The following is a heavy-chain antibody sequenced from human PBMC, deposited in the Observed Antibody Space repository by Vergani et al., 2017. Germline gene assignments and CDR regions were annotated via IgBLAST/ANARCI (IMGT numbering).Heavy chain of an antibody. CDR2: IRSDESRR. D-gene: IGHD2-15*01. CDR1: GFTFTSYG. Sequence: QLVESGGGVVQPGGSLRLSCAASGFTFTSYGMHWVRQAPGKGLEWVASIRSDESRRYYGDAMEGPFTISRDNSKNTLYLQMKSLRPEDTAVYYCAKEGGGYCSGGTCYPEYWGQGTLVIVSS. V-gene: IGHV3-30*02. J-gene: IGHJ4*02. CDR3: AKEGGGYCSGGTCYPEY.